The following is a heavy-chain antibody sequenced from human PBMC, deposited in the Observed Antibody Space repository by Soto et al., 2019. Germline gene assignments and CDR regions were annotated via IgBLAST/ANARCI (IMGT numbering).Heavy chain of an antibody. V-gene: IGHV3-30*18. J-gene: IGHJ4*02. D-gene: IGHD6-19*01. CDR2: ISYDGSNK. Sequence: GGSLRLSCAASGFTFSSYGMHWVRQAPGKGLEWVAVISYDGSNKYYADSVKDRFTISRDNSKNTLYLQMNSLRAEDTAVYYCAKALRMSSGWFFDYWGQGTLVTVSS. CDR3: AKALRMSSGWFFDY. CDR1: GFTFSSYG.